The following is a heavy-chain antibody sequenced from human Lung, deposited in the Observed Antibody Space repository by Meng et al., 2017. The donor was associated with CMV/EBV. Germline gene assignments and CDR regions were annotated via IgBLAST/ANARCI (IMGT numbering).Heavy chain of an antibody. CDR3: ARGELLWDY. Sequence: QVKWQGSGPGRVKPHKTSSLTCTVSGDSISSGEYFWSWIRQPPGKGLEWIGYMDYRGSTFYNPSLKSRVTISVDTSKNQFSLKLSSVTAADTAVYFCARGELLWDYWGQGTLVTVSS. D-gene: IGHD2-2*01. J-gene: IGHJ4*02. CDR2: MDYRGST. CDR1: GDSISSGEYF. V-gene: IGHV4-30-4*01.